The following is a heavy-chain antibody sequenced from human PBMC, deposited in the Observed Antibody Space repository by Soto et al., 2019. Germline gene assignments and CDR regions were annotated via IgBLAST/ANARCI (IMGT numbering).Heavy chain of an antibody. V-gene: IGHV3-53*01. CDR3: STSSRNEYHFAMDA. D-gene: IGHD6-6*01. CDR1: GLSVSSSD. Sequence: GGSLRLSCAASGLSVSSSDMSWVRQASGKGLEWVSVIYSGGSTHDADSVKGRFTISRDNSKNTVHLQMNSLRVDDTAVYFCSTSSRNEYHFAMDAWGQGTTVTVS. CDR2: IYSGGST. J-gene: IGHJ6*02.